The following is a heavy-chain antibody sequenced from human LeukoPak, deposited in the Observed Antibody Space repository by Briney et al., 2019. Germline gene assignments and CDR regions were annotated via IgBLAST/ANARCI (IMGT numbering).Heavy chain of an antibody. V-gene: IGHV1-2*02. D-gene: IGHD2-2*02. J-gene: IGHJ4*02. CDR2: INPNSGGT. CDR1: GYTFTAYY. CDR3: ARADRSSTSCYIFDY. Sequence: ASVKVSCKASGYTFTAYYMHWVRQAPGQGLEWMGCINPNSGGTNYAQKFQGRVTMTRDTSISTAYMELSRLRYDDTAVYYCARADRSSTSCYIFDYWGQGTLVTVSS.